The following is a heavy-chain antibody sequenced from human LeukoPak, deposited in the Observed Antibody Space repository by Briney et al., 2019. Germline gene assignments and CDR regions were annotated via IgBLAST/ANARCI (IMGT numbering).Heavy chain of an antibody. Sequence: GESLRISCQGSGYSFTSYWIGWVRQMSGKGLEWMGIIYLGDSDTRYSPSFQGQITISADKSISTAYLQWSSLKASDTAIYYCARHSSYTSGWPLDYWGQGTLVTVSS. CDR3: ARHSSYTSGWPLDY. V-gene: IGHV5-51*01. CDR1: GYSFTSYW. D-gene: IGHD6-19*01. J-gene: IGHJ4*02. CDR2: IYLGDSDT.